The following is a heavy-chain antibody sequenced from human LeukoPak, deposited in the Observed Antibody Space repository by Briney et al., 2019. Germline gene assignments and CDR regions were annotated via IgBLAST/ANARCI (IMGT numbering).Heavy chain of an antibody. D-gene: IGHD1-7*01. Sequence: PGGSLRLSCVASRFTFSNFWMSWVRQAPGRGLEWVAHINQDGSEKYYVDSVKGRFTISRDNAKNSLYLQMNSLRAEDMAVYYWARDNWNYNYWGQRTLVTVSS. CDR3: ARDNWNYNY. CDR1: RFTFSNFW. CDR2: INQDGSEK. V-gene: IGHV3-7*01. J-gene: IGHJ4*02.